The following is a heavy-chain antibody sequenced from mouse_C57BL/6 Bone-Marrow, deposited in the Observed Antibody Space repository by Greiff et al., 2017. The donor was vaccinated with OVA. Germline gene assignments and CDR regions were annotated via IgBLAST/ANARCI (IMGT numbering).Heavy chain of an antibody. J-gene: IGHJ3*01. Sequence: EVKVVESGGDLVKPGGSLKLSCAASGFTFSSYGMSWVRQTPDKRLEWVATISSGGSYTYYPDSVKGRFTISRDNAKNTLYLQMSSLKSEDTAMYYCARHYGYDGAWFAYWGQGTLVTVSA. CDR1: GFTFSSYG. CDR2: ISSGGSYT. D-gene: IGHD2-2*01. V-gene: IGHV5-6*01. CDR3: ARHYGYDGAWFAY.